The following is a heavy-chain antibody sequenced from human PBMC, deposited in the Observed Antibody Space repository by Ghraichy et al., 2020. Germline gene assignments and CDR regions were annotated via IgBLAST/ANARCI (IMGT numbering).Heavy chain of an antibody. V-gene: IGHV3-48*02. J-gene: IGHJ6*02. CDR3: ARDQPPDYDFWSGYPDDYGMDV. CDR2: ISSSSSTI. CDR1: GFTFSSYS. Sequence: LSLTCAASGFTFSSYSMNWVRQAPGKGLEWVSYISSSSSTIYYADSVKGRFTISRDNAKNSLYLQMNSLRDEDTAVYYCARDQPPDYDFWSGYPDDYGMDVWGQGTTVTVSS. D-gene: IGHD3-3*01.